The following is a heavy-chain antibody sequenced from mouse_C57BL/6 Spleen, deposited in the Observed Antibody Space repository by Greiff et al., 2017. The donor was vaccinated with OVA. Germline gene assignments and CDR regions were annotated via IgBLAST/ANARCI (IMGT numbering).Heavy chain of an antibody. J-gene: IGHJ4*01. Sequence: VHVKQSGPELVKPGASVKIPCKASGYTFTDYNMDWVKQSHGKSLEWIGDINPNNGGTIYNQKFKGKATLTVDKSSSTAYMELRSLTSEDTAVYCCARWGSSGYAMDYWGQGTSVTVSS. D-gene: IGHD3-2*02. CDR2: INPNNGGT. CDR3: ARWGSSGYAMDY. V-gene: IGHV1-18*01. CDR1: GYTFTDYN.